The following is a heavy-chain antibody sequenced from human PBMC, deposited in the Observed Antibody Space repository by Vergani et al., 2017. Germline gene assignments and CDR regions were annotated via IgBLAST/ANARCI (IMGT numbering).Heavy chain of an antibody. D-gene: IGHD3-10*01. J-gene: IGHJ4*02. CDR2: IFTSGST. CDR3: ARASYYGSGGHFDY. Sequence: QVQLQESGPGLVKPSQTLSLTCTVSGSSISSGTFPWTWIRHPAGKGLEWIGRIFTSGSTNDNPSLKSRVTISVDTSKNQFSLKLRSVTAADTAVYYCARASYYGSGGHFDYWGQGTLVTVSS. V-gene: IGHV4-61*02. CDR1: GSSISSGTFP.